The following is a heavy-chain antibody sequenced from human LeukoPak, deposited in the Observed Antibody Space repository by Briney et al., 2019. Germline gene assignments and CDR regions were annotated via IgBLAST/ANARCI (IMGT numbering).Heavy chain of an antibody. CDR2: INHSGST. CDR3: AGRYSGYDSPESYYDSGGYQIPFDY. V-gene: IGHV4-34*01. D-gene: IGHD3-22*01. CDR1: GGSFSGYY. Sequence: SSETLPLTCAVYGGSFSGYYWSWIRQPPGKGLEWIGEINHSGSTNYNPSLKSRVTISVDTSKNQFSLKLSSVTAADTAVYYCAGRYSGYDSPESYYDSGGYQIPFDYWGQGTLVTVSP. J-gene: IGHJ4*02.